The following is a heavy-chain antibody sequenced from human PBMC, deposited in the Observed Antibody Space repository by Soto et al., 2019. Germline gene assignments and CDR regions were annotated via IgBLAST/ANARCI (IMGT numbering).Heavy chain of an antibody. D-gene: IGHD2-15*01. CDR3: ARGDREDTAVVIGVRPGEYGVDV. Sequence: QVQLVESGGGVVQPGRSLRLSCPASGFTFSNYAMHWVRQAPGKGLECVAVISYNGGNRFYRDYVKGRFTISRDNPKNTVQLQIDSLRYEDAAVYYCARGDREDTAVVIGVRPGEYGVDVWGQGTTVTVSS. CDR1: GFTFSNYA. J-gene: IGHJ6*02. CDR2: ISYNGGNR. V-gene: IGHV3-30*04.